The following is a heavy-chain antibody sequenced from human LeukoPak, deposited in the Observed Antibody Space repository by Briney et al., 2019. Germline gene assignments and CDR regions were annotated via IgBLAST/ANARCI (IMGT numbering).Heavy chain of an antibody. V-gene: IGHV3-53*01. CDR2: IYSGGST. Sequence: GGSLRLSCAASGFTVSSNYMSWVRQAPGKGLDWVSVIYSGGSTYYADSVKGRFTISRDNSKNTLYLQMNSLRAEDTAVYHCARDNGYDSSGYYYWGQGTLVTVSS. D-gene: IGHD3-22*01. CDR3: ARDNGYDSSGYYY. CDR1: GFTVSSNY. J-gene: IGHJ4*02.